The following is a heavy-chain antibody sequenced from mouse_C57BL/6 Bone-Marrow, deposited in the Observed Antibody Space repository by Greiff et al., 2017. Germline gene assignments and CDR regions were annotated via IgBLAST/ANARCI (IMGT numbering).Heavy chain of an antibody. CDR1: GYTFTSYT. V-gene: IGHV1-4*01. CDR3: ASGGYYVSFAY. J-gene: IGHJ3*01. D-gene: IGHD2-3*01. Sequence: QVQLQQSGAELARPGASVKMSCKASGYTFTSYTMHWVKQRPGQGLEWIGYINPSSGYTKYNQKFKDKATLTADKSSSTAYMQLSSLTSEDAAVYYCASGGYYVSFAYGGQGTLVTVSA. CDR2: INPSSGYT.